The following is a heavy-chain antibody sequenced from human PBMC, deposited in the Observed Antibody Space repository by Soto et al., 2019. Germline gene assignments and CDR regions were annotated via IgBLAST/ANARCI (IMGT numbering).Heavy chain of an antibody. CDR2: IYWDDDK. CDR1: GFSLSTSGVG. J-gene: IGHJ4*02. Sequence: QITLKESGPTLVKPTQTLTLTCTFSGFSLSTSGVGVDWIRQPPGKALEWLGIIYWDDDKRYSPSLKSRVTITKDTFKNQLVLTMTNMDPVDTATYYCAHLPWKQLWPRAPVVYWGQGTPVTVSS. D-gene: IGHD5-18*01. CDR3: AHLPWKQLWPRAPVVY. V-gene: IGHV2-5*02.